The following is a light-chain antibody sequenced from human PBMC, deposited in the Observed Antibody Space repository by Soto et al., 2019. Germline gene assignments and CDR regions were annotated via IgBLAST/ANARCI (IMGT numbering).Light chain of an antibody. J-gene: IGKJ5*01. Sequence: EIVMTQSPATLSVSPGERATLSCRASQSVSSNLAWYQQKSGQSPRLLIYDVSNRATGVPARFSGSGSETDFTLTIRGLRSEDSAVYFCQQYNNWPFSFGQGTRLEIK. CDR1: QSVSSN. V-gene: IGKV3-15*01. CDR2: DVS. CDR3: QQYNNWPFS.